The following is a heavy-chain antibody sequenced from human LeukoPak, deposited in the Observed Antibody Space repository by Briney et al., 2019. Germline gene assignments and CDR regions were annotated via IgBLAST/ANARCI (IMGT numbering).Heavy chain of an antibody. V-gene: IGHV3-23*01. D-gene: IGHD6-19*01. J-gene: IGHJ4*02. CDR2: ISGSGGST. Sequence: GGSLRLSCAASAFTFSSYAMSWVRQAPGKGLEWVSAISGSGGSTYYADSVKGRFTISRDNSKNTLYLQMNSLRAEDTAVYYCSSTTSIKKRSSGWPQVDYWGQGTLVTVSS. CDR1: AFTFSSYA. CDR3: SSTTSIKKRSSGWPQVDY.